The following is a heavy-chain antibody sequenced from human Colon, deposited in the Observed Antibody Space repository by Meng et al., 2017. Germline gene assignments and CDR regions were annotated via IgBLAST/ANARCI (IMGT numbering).Heavy chain of an antibody. D-gene: IGHD1-26*01. CDR2: INPSTGGT. CDR1: GYTFTNYY. V-gene: IGHV1-2*02. CDR3: ARDGRIVGATRGWLDP. J-gene: IGHJ5*02. Sequence: QVLLVQSGAEVNKPGASVKVSCRASGYTFTNYYIYWVRQAPGQGPEWMGWINPSTGGTKYAQKFQGRVTMSSDTPITTAYMELNSLRSDDTAVYFCARDGRIVGATRGWLDPWGQGTLVTVSS.